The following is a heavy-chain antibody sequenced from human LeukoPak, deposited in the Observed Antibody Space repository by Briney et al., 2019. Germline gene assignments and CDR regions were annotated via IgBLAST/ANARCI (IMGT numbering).Heavy chain of an antibody. V-gene: IGHV4-34*01. CDR1: GGTFSGYY. D-gene: IGHD2-2*01. CDR3: ARGRGYCSSTSCYAGWFDP. CDR2: INHSGST. Sequence: HSATLYLTCAVYGGTFSGYYWSWIRQPPGLGLEWIGEINHSGSTNYNPSLKSRVTISVDTSKNQFSLKLSSVTAADTAVYYCARGRGYCSSTSCYAGWFDPWGQGTLVTVSS. J-gene: IGHJ5*02.